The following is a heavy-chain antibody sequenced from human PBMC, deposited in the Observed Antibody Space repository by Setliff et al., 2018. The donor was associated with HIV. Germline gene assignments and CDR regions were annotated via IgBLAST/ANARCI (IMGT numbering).Heavy chain of an antibody. CDR1: GGSISSGSYY. V-gene: IGHV4-61*02. D-gene: IGHD3-3*01. Sequence: SETLFLTCTVSGGSISSGSYYWSWIRQPAGKGLEWIGRIYTSGSTNYNPSLKSRLTISLDTSKNQFSLKLTSVTAADTAVYYCAKDNPHFGVASSYYYGMDVWGQGTTVTVSS. CDR3: AKDNPHFGVASSYYYGMDV. J-gene: IGHJ6*02. CDR2: IYTSGST.